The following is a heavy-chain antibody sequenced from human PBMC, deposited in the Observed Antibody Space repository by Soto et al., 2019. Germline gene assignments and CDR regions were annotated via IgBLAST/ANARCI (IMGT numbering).Heavy chain of an antibody. Sequence: GASVKVSCKASGYTSTGYYMHWVRQAPGQGLEWMGWINPNSGGTNYAQKFQGWVTMTRDTSISTAYMELSRLRSDDTAVYYCARAMRYYYGMDVWGQGTTVTVSS. V-gene: IGHV1-2*04. CDR3: ARAMRYYYGMDV. CDR1: GYTSTGYY. J-gene: IGHJ6*02. CDR2: INPNSGGT.